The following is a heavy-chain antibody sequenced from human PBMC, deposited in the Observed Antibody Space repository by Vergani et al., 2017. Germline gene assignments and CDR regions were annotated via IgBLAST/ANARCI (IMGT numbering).Heavy chain of an antibody. J-gene: IGHJ4*02. CDR2: INHSGST. V-gene: IGHV4-34*01. Sequence: VHLLESGGGLEQPGGSLRLSCAASGFTFSSYAMSWVRQAPGKGLEWIGEINHSGSTNYNPSLKSRVTISVDTSKNQFSLKLSSVTAADTAVYYCARGSYHYYFDYWGQGTLVTVSS. CDR3: ARGSYHYYFDY. CDR1: GFTFSSYA. D-gene: IGHD1-14*01.